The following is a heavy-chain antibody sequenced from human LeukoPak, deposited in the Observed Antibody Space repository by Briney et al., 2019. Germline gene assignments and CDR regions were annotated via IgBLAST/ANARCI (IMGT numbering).Heavy chain of an antibody. Sequence: GASVKVSCKASGYTLTGYYIHWVRQAPGQGLEWMGWINPNSGGTNYAQKFHGRGTMTRDASISTAYMELRRLRSDGTAVYYCARAGYYGSGTPVDAFDIWGQGTMVTVSS. J-gene: IGHJ3*02. CDR2: INPNSGGT. D-gene: IGHD3-10*01. V-gene: IGHV1-2*02. CDR3: ARAGYYGSGTPVDAFDI. CDR1: GYTLTGYY.